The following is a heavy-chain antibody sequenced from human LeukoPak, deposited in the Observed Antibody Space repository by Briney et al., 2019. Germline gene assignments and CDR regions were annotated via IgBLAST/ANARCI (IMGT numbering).Heavy chain of an antibody. J-gene: IGHJ4*02. CDR2: ISSSSSYI. D-gene: IGHD6-13*01. V-gene: IGHV3-21*01. Sequence: GGSLRLSCAASGFTFSSYSMNWVRQAPGKGLEWVSSISSSSSYIYYADSVKGRFTISRDNAKNSLYLQMNSLRAEDTAVYYCARDRTSGGIAAAGGPLNYWGQGTLVTVSS. CDR1: GFTFSSYS. CDR3: ARDRTSGGIAAAGGPLNY.